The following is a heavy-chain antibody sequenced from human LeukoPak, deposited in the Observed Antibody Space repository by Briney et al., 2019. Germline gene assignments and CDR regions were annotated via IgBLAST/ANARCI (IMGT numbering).Heavy chain of an antibody. CDR1: GGSISSGDYC. J-gene: IGHJ6*02. CDR2: IYYSGST. V-gene: IGHV4-30-4*01. CDR3: ARYCSGGSCYPYCYYAMDV. Sequence: SETLSLTCTVSGGSISSGDYCWSWIRQPPGKGPEWIGYIYYSGSTYYNPSLKSRVTISVDTSKNHFSLRLSSVTAADTAVYYCARYCSGGSCYPYCYYAMDVWGQGTTVTVSS. D-gene: IGHD2-15*01.